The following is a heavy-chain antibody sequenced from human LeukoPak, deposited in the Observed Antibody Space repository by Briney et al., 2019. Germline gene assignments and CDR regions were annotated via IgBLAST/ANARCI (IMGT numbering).Heavy chain of an antibody. D-gene: IGHD3-9*01. CDR3: ARAPLGILTSGFDP. Sequence: GASVKVSCKASGGTFSSYAISWVRQAPGQGLEWMGGIIPIFGTANYAQKFQGRVTITTDESTSTAYMELSSLRSEDTAAYYCARAPLGILTSGFDPRGQGTLVSVSP. V-gene: IGHV1-69*05. J-gene: IGHJ5*02. CDR2: IIPIFGTA. CDR1: GGTFSSYA.